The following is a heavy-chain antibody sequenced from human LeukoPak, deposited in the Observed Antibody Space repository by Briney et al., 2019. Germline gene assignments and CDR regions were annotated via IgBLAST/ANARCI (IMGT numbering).Heavy chain of an antibody. CDR1: GFTFSNYA. J-gene: IGHJ3*02. D-gene: IGHD5-12*01. V-gene: IGHV3-23*01. Sequence: GGSLRLSCAASGFTFSNYAMNWVRQAPGKGLEWVSAISTSGGSTYYADSVKGRFTISRDNSKKTLYLQMNSLRAEDTAVYYCAKGVYSGYDNDAFDIWGQGTMVTVSS. CDR2: ISTSGGST. CDR3: AKGVYSGYDNDAFDI.